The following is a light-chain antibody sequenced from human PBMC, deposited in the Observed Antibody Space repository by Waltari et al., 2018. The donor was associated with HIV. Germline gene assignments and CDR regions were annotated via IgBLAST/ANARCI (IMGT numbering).Light chain of an antibody. CDR2: DNT. Sequence: QPVPTQPPPVSAAPGQQVTTSSPASSSNIRHNVESCFPQPPETAPKPPIYDNTRRPSGIPDRFSGSKSGTAATLGITGLQSGDEADYYCGTWDSSLSAWVFGGGTKLTVL. V-gene: IGLV1-51*01. CDR1: SSNIRHNV. J-gene: IGLJ2*01. CDR3: GTWDSSLSAWV.